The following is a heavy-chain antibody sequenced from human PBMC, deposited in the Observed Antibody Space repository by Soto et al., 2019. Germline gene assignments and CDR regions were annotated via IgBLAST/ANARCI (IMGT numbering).Heavy chain of an antibody. J-gene: IGHJ5*02. CDR2: IKSKADGETK. V-gene: IGHV3-15*01. D-gene: IGHD4-4*01. CDR3: CVIERRDQYSTSGYWFDP. CDR1: GFTFSSYA. Sequence: PGESLKISCAASGFTFSSYAMSWVRQAPGKGLEWVGRIKSKADGETKDYGAPVRGRFTISRDDSQDILYLHMNSLRIEDTAVYYCCVIERRDQYSTSGYWFDPWGPGTLVTVSS.